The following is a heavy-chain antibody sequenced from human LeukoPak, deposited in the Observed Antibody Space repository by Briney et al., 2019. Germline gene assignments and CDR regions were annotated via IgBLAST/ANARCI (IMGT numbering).Heavy chain of an antibody. V-gene: IGHV5-51*01. J-gene: IGHJ4*02. CDR1: GYSFTSYW. CDR2: IYPGDSDT. CDR3: ARFSNEEDYYDRFGY. Sequence: GESLKISCKGSGYSFTSYWIGWVRQMPGKGLEWMGIIYPGDSDTRYSPSFQGQVTISADKSISTAYLQWSSLKASDTAMYYCARFSNEEDYYDRFGYWGQGTLVTVSS. D-gene: IGHD3-22*01.